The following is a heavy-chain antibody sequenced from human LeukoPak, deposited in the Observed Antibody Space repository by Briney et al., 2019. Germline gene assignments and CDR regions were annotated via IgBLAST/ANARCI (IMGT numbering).Heavy chain of an antibody. J-gene: IGHJ4*02. CDR3: AMNNWGLDY. D-gene: IGHD7-27*01. CDR2: INHSGST. V-gene: IGHV4-34*01. CDR1: GGSFSGYY. Sequence: SETLSLTCAVYGGSFSGYYWSWIRQPPGKGLEWIGEINHSGSTDYNPSLKSRVTISVDTSKNQFSLKLSPVTAADTAVYYCAMNNWGLDYWGQGTLVTVSS.